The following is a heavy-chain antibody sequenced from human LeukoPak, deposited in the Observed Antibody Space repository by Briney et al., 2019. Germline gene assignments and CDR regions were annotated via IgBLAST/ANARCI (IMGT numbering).Heavy chain of an antibody. CDR1: GGSFSGYY. J-gene: IGHJ4*02. Sequence: PSETLSLTCAVYGGSFSGYYWSWIRQPSGKGLEWIGEINHSGSTNYNPSLKSRVTISVDTSKNQFSLKLSSVTAADTAVYYCTGEKAGTIVDYWGQGTLVTVSS. D-gene: IGHD1-7*01. CDR2: INHSGST. CDR3: TGEKAGTIVDY. V-gene: IGHV4-34*01.